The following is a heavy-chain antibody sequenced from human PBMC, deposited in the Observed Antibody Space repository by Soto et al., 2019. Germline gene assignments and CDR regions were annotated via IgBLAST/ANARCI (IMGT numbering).Heavy chain of an antibody. J-gene: IGHJ6*02. Sequence: GGSLRLSCAASGFTFNNYAMSWVRQAPGEGLEWVSGVSGSGDSTYYADSVKGRFTISRDNSKNTLYVQMNSLRSEDTAVYYCATIQPNGSGSPIYYYYYGMDVWGQGTTVTVSS. CDR2: VSGSGDST. V-gene: IGHV3-23*01. CDR1: GFTFNNYA. CDR3: ATIQPNGSGSPIYYYYYGMDV. D-gene: IGHD3-10*01.